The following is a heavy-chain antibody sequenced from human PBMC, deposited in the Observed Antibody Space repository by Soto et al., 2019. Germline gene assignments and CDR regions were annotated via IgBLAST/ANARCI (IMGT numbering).Heavy chain of an antibody. CDR3: ARGGQNGYYDSRAMVDY. D-gene: IGHD3-22*01. J-gene: IGHJ4*02. V-gene: IGHV1-18*01. CDR1: GDTFTSYG. CDR2: ISAYNGNT. Sequence: QVQLVQSGAEVKKPGASVKVSCKASGDTFTSYGISWGRQAPGQGLEWMGWISAYNGNTNYAQKLQGRVTMNTDTSTSTAYMEVRSLRADDTDVYYCARGGQNGYYDSRAMVDYWGQGTLVTVSS.